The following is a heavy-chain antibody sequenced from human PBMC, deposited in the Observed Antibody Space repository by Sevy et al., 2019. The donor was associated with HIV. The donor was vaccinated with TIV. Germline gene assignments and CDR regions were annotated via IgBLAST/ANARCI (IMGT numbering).Heavy chain of an antibody. V-gene: IGHV3-7*01. CDR3: ARELHIVQDAFDI. CDR1: GFTFSNYW. Sequence: GGSLRLSCAASGFTFSNYWMSWVRQAPGKGLEWVANINQGGSEKYYVDSVRGRFIISRDNAKNSLYLQMNSLRAEDTAVYYWARELHIVQDAFDIWGQGTMVTVSS. J-gene: IGHJ3*02. CDR2: INQGGSEK. D-gene: IGHD2-21*01.